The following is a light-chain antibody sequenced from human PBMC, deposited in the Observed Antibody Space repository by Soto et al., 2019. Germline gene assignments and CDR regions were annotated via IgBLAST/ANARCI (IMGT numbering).Light chain of an antibody. Sequence: EIVLTQSPATLSLSPLERATLSCRASQTISNNLAWYQQKPGQPPRLLIYGASTRATGVPARFSGSGSGTEFTLTVNSLQSEDFAVYYCQQYNNWPPITFGQGTRLEMK. V-gene: IGKV3-15*01. CDR3: QQYNNWPPIT. CDR2: GAS. CDR1: QTISNN. J-gene: IGKJ5*01.